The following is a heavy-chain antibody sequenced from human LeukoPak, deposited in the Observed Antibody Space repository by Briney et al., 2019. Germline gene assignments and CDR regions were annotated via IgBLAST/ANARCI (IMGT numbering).Heavy chain of an antibody. CDR2: INHSGST. J-gene: IGHJ5*02. D-gene: IGHD2-2*01. Sequence: PSETLSLTCAVYGGSFSGYYWSWIRQPPGKGLEWIGEINHSGSTNYNPSLKSRVTISVDTSKNQFSLKLSSVTAADTAVYYCARRSSLGLGHCSSTSCPNWFDPWGQGTLVTVPS. V-gene: IGHV4-34*01. CDR3: ARRSSLGLGHCSSTSCPNWFDP. CDR1: GGSFSGYY.